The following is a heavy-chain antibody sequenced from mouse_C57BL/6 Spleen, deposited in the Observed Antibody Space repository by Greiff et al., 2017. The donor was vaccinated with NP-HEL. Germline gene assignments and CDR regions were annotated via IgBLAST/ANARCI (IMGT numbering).Heavy chain of an antibody. CDR1: GFTFSSYG. J-gene: IGHJ3*01. CDR3: ARGEVWFAY. V-gene: IGHV5-6*01. Sequence: EVQVVEPGGDLVKPGGSLKLSCEASGFTFSSYGMSWVSQTPDKRLEWVATISSGGSYTYYPDSVKGRFTISRDNAKNTLYMQMSSLNSEDTAMYYSARGEVWFAYWGQGTLVTVSA. CDR2: ISSGGSYT.